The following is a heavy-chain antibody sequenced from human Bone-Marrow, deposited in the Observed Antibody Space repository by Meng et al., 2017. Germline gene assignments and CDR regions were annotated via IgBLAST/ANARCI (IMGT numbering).Heavy chain of an antibody. CDR1: GFTFSGSD. CDR2: IRSKTDTYAT. D-gene: IGHD3-3*02. J-gene: IGHJ3*02. V-gene: IGHV3-73*02. Sequence: EVQLVVPGGGLVQPGGSRKLTCVVSGFTFSGSDVHWVRQASGKGLEWVGRIRSKTDTYATAFAASVKGRFTISRDDSKNTAYLQLNSLKTEDTAVYYCTVFSRGHIWGQGTMVTVSS. CDR3: TVFSRGHI.